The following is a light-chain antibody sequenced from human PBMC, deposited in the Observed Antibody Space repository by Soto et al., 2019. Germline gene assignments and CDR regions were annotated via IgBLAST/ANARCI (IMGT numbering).Light chain of an antibody. CDR3: QKYNSAPLT. V-gene: IGKV1-27*01. CDR1: QGIAPY. CDR2: ATS. Sequence: DVQMTQSPSSLSAFVGDRVTITCRASQGIAPYLAWFQQKPGKVPKLLIYATSTLQSGVPSRFSGSGSGTDVTLTISSRQPEDVGTYYCQKYNSAPLTFGGGTKVEIK. J-gene: IGKJ4*01.